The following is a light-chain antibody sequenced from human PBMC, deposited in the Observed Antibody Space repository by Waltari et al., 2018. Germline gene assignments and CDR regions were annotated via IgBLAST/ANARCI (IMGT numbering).Light chain of an antibody. Sequence: QSALTQPASVSGSPGPSITISCTGTSSDVGGYHYVSWYQQHPCKAPKLMIYEVSNRPSGVSNRFSGSESGNTASLTISGLQAEDEADYYCSSYTSSSVVFGGGTKLTVL. CDR1: SSDVGGYHY. CDR3: SSYTSSSVV. CDR2: EVS. J-gene: IGLJ2*01. V-gene: IGLV2-14*01.